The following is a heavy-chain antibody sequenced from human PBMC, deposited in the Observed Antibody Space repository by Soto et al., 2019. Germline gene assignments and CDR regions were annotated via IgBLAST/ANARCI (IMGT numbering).Heavy chain of an antibody. CDR1: GYMFNTYG. J-gene: IGHJ4*02. Sequence: QVQLLQSGAEVKKPGASVKVSCKASGYMFNTYGITWVRQAPGQGLEGMGWISVYNGNIDYAQTFEGRVTMTIDTSTSTAYMELKSLTSDDTAVYYCARTYGSGDYFLPFEYWGQGTPVSVSS. CDR2: ISVYNGNI. CDR3: ARTYGSGDYFLPFEY. V-gene: IGHV1-18*01. D-gene: IGHD3-10*01.